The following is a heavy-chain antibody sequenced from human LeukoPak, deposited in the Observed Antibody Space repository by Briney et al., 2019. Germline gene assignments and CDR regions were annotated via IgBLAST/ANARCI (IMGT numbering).Heavy chain of an antibody. CDR1: GFTFSSHG. Sequence: PGGSLRHSCAASGFTFSSHGMHWVRQAPGKGLEWVAVISYDGSNKYYADSVKGRFTISRDNSKNTLYLQMNSLRAEDTAVYYCAKDLGSSSWDFDYWGQGTLVTVSS. V-gene: IGHV3-30*18. CDR3: AKDLGSSSWDFDY. J-gene: IGHJ4*02. D-gene: IGHD6-13*01. CDR2: ISYDGSNK.